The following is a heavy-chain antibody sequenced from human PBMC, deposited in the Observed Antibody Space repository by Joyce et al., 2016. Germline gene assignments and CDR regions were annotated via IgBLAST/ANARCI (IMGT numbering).Heavy chain of an antibody. CDR2: ISYDGSNK. CDR1: GFTFSNYG. D-gene: IGHD6-13*01. J-gene: IGHJ4*02. Sequence: QVQLVESGGGVVQPARSLRLSCAASGFTFSNYGLHWVRQVPGMGLKGGAYISYDGSNKYYVDSVKGRFTISRDNSKNTLYLQMNSLRPEDTAVYYCARALGWDSNSCHDYWGQGTLVTVSS. V-gene: IGHV3-30*03. CDR3: ARALGWDSNSCHDY.